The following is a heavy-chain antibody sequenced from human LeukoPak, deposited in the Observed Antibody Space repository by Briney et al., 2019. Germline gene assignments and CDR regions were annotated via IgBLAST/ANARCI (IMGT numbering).Heavy chain of an antibody. D-gene: IGHD2-15*01. Sequence: GGSLRLSCAASGFTFSSSAMSWVRQAPGKGLEWVSSISGSGSGGSTYYADSVKGRFTISRDNSKNTLYLQMNSLRAEDTAVYYCAKDLGPQLLGYCSGGSCSGPAFDIWGQGTMVTVSS. V-gene: IGHV3-23*01. J-gene: IGHJ3*02. CDR3: AKDLGPQLLGYCSGGSCSGPAFDI. CDR2: ISGSGSGGST. CDR1: GFTFSSSA.